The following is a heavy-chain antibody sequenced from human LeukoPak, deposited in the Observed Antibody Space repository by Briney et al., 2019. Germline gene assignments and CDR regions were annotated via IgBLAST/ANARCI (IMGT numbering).Heavy chain of an antibody. CDR1: GGSISSSSYY. CDR2: IYCGGSS. V-gene: IGHV4-39*07. D-gene: IGHD2-2*01. Sequence: SETLSLTCTVSGGSISSSSYYWGWIRQPPGTGLEWTGSIYCGGSSYYNPSLKSRVSTSVDTSNNQFSLKVNSVTAADTAVYYCARDAGHQLSRRNYYAMDVWGQGTTVTVSS. J-gene: IGHJ6*02. CDR3: ARDAGHQLSRRNYYAMDV.